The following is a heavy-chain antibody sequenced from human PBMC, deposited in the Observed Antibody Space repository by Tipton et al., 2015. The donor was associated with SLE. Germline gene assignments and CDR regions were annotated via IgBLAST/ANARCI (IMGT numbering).Heavy chain of an antibody. CDR1: GASISPNY. CDR3: ARAIEANYFHF. Sequence: TLSLTCAVSGASISPNYWGWIRQPPGKGLEWVGHVYYSGSAHYNPSLKSRVTISVDTSKNQFSLRLSSVTAADTAVYYCARAIEANYFHFWGQGTLVTVSS. D-gene: IGHD2-21*01. J-gene: IGHJ4*02. CDR2: VYYSGSA. V-gene: IGHV4-59*12.